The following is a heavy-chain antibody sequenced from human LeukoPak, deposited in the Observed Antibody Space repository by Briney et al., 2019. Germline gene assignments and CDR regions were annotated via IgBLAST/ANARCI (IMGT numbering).Heavy chain of an antibody. CDR3: ARDQLDYYGSGSFREDV. J-gene: IGHJ6*02. CDR2: ISGSGSDM. CDR1: GFTFSDYY. V-gene: IGHV3-11*04. D-gene: IGHD3-10*01. Sequence: GGSLRLSCVASGFTFSDYYMTWFRQAPGKALEWISYISGSGSDMTYADSVKGRFTISRDNAKNSLYLQMNSLRAEDTAVYYCARDQLDYYGSGSFREDVWGQGTTVNVSS.